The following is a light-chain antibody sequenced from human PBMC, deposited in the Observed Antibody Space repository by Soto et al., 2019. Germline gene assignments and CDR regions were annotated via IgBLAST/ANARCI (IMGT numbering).Light chain of an antibody. V-gene: IGLV2-8*01. CDR2: EVT. J-gene: IGLJ2*01. CDR1: NSDVGAYNY. CDR3: SSYGGTNNYVV. Sequence: QSVLTQPPSASGSPGQSVTISCTGSNSDVGAYNYVSWYQQHPGKSPKLMIYEVTKRPSGVPDRFSGSKSGNTASLTVSGLQAEDEADYYCSSYGGTNNYVVFGGGTKATVL.